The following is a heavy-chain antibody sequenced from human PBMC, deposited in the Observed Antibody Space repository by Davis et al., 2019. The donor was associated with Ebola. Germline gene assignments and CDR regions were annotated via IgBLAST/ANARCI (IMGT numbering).Heavy chain of an antibody. CDR2: IHLSGKT. V-gene: IGHV4-4*02. Sequence: MPSDTLSLTCAVSGVSISGNNWWSWVRQSPGKGLEWIVEIHLSGKTTYNPSLKSRVTISVDKSKNQFSLKLTSVTAADTAVYYCAREAEDYYGVDVWGQGTTVTVSS. CDR1: GVSISGNNW. CDR3: AREAEDYYGVDV. J-gene: IGHJ6*02.